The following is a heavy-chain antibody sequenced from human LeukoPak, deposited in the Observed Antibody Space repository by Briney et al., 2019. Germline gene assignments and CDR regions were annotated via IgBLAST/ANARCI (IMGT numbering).Heavy chain of an antibody. CDR3: ARGKLRQELDY. D-gene: IGHD1-26*01. CDR2: INHSGST. CDR1: GGSFSGYY. J-gene: IGHJ4*02. Sequence: PSETLSLTCAVYGGSFSGYYWSWIRQPPGKGLEWIGEINHSGSTNYNPSLKSRVTISVDTSKNQFSLKLSSVTAADTAVYYCARGKLRQELDYWGQGTLVTVSS. V-gene: IGHV4-34*01.